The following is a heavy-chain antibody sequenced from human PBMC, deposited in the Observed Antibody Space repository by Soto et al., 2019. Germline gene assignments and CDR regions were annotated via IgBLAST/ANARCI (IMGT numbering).Heavy chain of an antibody. CDR2: VDYTGST. D-gene: IGHD1-26*01. CDR1: GGSISSFY. V-gene: IGHV4-59*12. J-gene: IGHJ4*02. Sequence: SETLSLTCTVSGGSISSFYWNWIRQPPGKGLEWIGYVDYTGSTNYTPSLKSRVTISVDTSKNQFSLKLTSVTADDTAVYYCARDIPRGASYLDNWGQGTLVTVSS. CDR3: ARDIPRGASYLDN.